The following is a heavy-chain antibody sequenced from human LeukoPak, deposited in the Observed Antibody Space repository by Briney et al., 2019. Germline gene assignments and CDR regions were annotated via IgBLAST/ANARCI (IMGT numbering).Heavy chain of an antibody. Sequence: GGSLRLSCAASGFTFSTYVMCWVRQAPGKGLEWVSAISGGRGSTYYADSVKGRFTISRDHSKNTLYLQMNSLRAEDTAVYYCAKLYNDYGDENFDYWGQGTLVTVYS. D-gene: IGHD4-17*01. CDR1: GFTFSTYV. J-gene: IGHJ4*02. CDR3: AKLYNDYGDENFDY. V-gene: IGHV3-23*01. CDR2: ISGGRGST.